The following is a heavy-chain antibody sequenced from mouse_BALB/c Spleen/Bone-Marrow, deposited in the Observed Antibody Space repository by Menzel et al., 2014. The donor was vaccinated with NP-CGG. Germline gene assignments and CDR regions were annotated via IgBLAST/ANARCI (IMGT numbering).Heavy chain of an antibody. CDR1: GFTFSNYD. CDR2: ISSGVSYT. V-gene: IGHV5-6*01. D-gene: IGHD1-1*01. CDR3: ARHNYGYFAMDY. J-gene: IGHJ4*01. Sequence: EVQGVESGGDLVKPGGSLKLSCAPSGFTFSNYDVSWVRQTPDKRLEWVAIISSGVSYTYYPDSVKGRFTISRDNAKNTLYLQMSSLKSEDTAMYFCARHNYGYFAMDYWGQGTSVTVSS.